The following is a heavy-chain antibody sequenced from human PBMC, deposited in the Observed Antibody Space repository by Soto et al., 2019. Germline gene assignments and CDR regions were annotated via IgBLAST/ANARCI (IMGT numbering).Heavy chain of an antibody. CDR3: ARGSRFLEWLLPGVDV. CDR1: GYTFTSYG. J-gene: IGHJ6*02. V-gene: IGHV1-18*01. CDR2: ISAYNGNT. D-gene: IGHD3-3*01. Sequence: QVQLVQSGAEVKKPGASVKVSCKASGYTFTSYGISWVRQAPGQGLEWMGWISAYNGNTNYAQKLQGRVTMTTDTXTXXAYMELRSLRSDDTAVYYCARGSRFLEWLLPGVDVWGQGTTVTVSS.